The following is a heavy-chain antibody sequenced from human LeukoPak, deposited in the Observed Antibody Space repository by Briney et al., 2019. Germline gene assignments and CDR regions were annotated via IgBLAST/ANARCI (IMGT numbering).Heavy chain of an antibody. J-gene: IGHJ4*02. D-gene: IGHD3-10*01. CDR1: GGSFSGYY. CDR3: ARGLNPSLLLWFGEFSYYFDY. V-gene: IGHV4-34*01. CDR2: INHSGST. Sequence: SETLSLTCAVYGGSFSGYYWSWIRQPPGKGLEWIGEINHSGSTNYNPSLKSRVTISVDTSKDQFSLKLSSVTAADTAVYYCARGLNPSLLLWFGEFSYYFDYWGQGTLVTVSS.